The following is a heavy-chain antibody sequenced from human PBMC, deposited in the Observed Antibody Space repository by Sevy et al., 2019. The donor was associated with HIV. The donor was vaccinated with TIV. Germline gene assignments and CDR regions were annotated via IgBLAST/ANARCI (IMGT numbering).Heavy chain of an antibody. J-gene: IGHJ4*02. V-gene: IGHV3-23*01. CDR3: ARAFTGCYQQPFDY. Sequence: GGSLRLSCAASGFTFSSHAMSWVRQAPGKGLEWVSAISDSGTTTYYEDSVKGRFTISRDNSKNTLYLQMDGLRAEDTAIYYCARAFTGCYQQPFDYRGQGTLVTVSS. CDR1: GFTFSSHA. CDR2: ISDSGTTT. D-gene: IGHD1-26*01.